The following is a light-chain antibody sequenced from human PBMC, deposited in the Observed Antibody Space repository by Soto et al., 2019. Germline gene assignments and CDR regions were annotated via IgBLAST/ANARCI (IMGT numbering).Light chain of an antibody. CDR1: SSDVGGHNH. J-gene: IGLJ1*01. CDR2: EVG. CDR3: NSYTSSSTHV. V-gene: IGLV2-14*01. Sequence: QSVLTQPASVSGSPGQSITISCTGTSSDVGGHNHVSWYQQHPGKAPKRIIYEVGNRPSGVSNRFSGSKSGNTASLTISGFQAEDEADYYCNSYTSSSTHVFGTGTKLPVL.